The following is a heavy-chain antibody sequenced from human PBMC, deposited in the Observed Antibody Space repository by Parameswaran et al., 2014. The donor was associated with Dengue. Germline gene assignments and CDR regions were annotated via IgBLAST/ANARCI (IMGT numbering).Heavy chain of an antibody. CDR2: ISAYNGNT. J-gene: IGHJ6*02. V-gene: IGHV1-18*01. CDR3: ARDAITYCSSTSCYRINNYYYYGMDV. Sequence: VRQMPGKGLEWMGWISAYNGNTNYAQKLQGRVTMTTDTSTSTAYMELRSLRSDDTAVYYCARDAITYCSSTSCYRINNYYYYGMDVWGQGDHGHRFL. D-gene: IGHD2-2*01.